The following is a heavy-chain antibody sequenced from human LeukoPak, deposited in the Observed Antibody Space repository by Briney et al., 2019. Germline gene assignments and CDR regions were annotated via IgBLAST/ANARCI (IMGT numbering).Heavy chain of an antibody. Sequence: GGSLRLSCAASGFTFSSYAMSWVRQAPGKGLEWVSGVSGSGGSTVYTDSVKGRFTISRDNSKNTLYLQMNSLRAEDTALYYCAKNGDRGAYCSGGTCYPYYYYCMDVWGKGTTVTISS. CDR3: AKNGDRGAYCSGGTCYPYYYYCMDV. CDR2: VSGSGGST. D-gene: IGHD2-15*01. V-gene: IGHV3-23*01. CDR1: GFTFSSYA. J-gene: IGHJ6*03.